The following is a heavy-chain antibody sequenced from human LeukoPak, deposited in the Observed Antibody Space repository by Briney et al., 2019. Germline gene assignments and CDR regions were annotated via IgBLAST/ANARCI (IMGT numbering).Heavy chain of an antibody. Sequence: GRSLRLSCAASGFTFSSYGMHWVRQAPGKGLEWVAVIWYDGSNKYYAGSVKGRFTISRDNSKNTLYLQMNSLRAEDTAVYYCARDGTTTPRGYGMDVWGQGTTVTVSS. CDR3: ARDGTTTPRGYGMDV. CDR1: GFTFSSYG. V-gene: IGHV3-33*01. J-gene: IGHJ6*02. D-gene: IGHD4-17*01. CDR2: IWYDGSNK.